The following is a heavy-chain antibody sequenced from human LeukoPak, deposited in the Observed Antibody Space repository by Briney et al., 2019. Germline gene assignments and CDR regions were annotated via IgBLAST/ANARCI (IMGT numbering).Heavy chain of an antibody. V-gene: IGHV4-39*07. D-gene: IGHD2/OR15-2a*01. J-gene: IGHJ4*02. Sequence: SETLSLTCTVSGGSISSSFYYWAWIRQPPGKGLEWIGSIHHTGYTYYNPSLRGRVTLSVDTSKNHFSLTQTSVTAADTAVYYWGRAGDGCCCDSCYTFFDSWGQGTLVTVSS. CDR3: GRAGDGCCCDSCYTFFDS. CDR1: GGSISSSFYY. CDR2: IHHTGYT.